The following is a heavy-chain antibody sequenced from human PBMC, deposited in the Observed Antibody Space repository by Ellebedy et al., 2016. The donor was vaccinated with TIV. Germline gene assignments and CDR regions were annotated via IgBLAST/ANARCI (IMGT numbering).Heavy chain of an antibody. CDR2: IWYDGSNK. Sequence: GGSLRLSCAASGFTFSSYGMHWVRQAPGKGLEWVAVIWYDGSNKYYADSVKGRFTISRDNSKNTLYLQMNSLRAEDTAVYYCARGMVRGVSPMDVWGQGTTVTVSS. D-gene: IGHD3-10*01. CDR3: ARGMVRGVSPMDV. V-gene: IGHV3-33*01. CDR1: GFTFSSYG. J-gene: IGHJ6*02.